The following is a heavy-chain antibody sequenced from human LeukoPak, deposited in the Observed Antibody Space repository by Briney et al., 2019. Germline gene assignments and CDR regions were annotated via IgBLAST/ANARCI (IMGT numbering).Heavy chain of an antibody. CDR1: GGSISSSTDY. J-gene: IGHJ1*01. CDR3: ARDSSSPRVKYFQR. D-gene: IGHD6-6*01. V-gene: IGHV4-61*09. Sequence: PSETLSLTCTVSGGSISSSTDYWSWIRQPAGKGLEWIGHIYTSGKTNYNPSLKSRVTISVDTSKNQFSLRLRSVTAADTAVYYCARDSSSPRVKYFQRRGQGTLVTVSS. CDR2: IYTSGKT.